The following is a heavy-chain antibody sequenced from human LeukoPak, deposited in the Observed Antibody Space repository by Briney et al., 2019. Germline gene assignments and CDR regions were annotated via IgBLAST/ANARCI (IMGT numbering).Heavy chain of an antibody. Sequence: PSETLSLTCTVSGGSISSDDYYWSWIRQPPGKGLEWIGHITYSGSTDYSPSLRSRVTMSVDTSNNQYSLKLNSVAAAETAMYFCARGGVGGYDYFDSWGQGTRVAVSS. D-gene: IGHD5-12*01. J-gene: IGHJ4*02. CDR2: ITYSGST. CDR1: GGSISSDDYY. CDR3: ARGGVGGYDYFDS. V-gene: IGHV4-30-4*01.